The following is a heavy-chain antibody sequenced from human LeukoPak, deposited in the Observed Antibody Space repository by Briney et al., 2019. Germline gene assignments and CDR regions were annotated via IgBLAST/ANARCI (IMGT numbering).Heavy chain of an antibody. CDR2: INPNSGGA. CDR1: GYIFTGCY. CDR3: ARGFGYRSSDAFDF. V-gene: IGHV1-2*02. Sequence: ASVKVSCKASGYIFTGCYMHWLRQAPGQGPEWMGWINPNSGGAKNAQNFQGRVTMTRDTSISTAYLELTDLRSDDTAVYYCARGFGYRSSDAFDFWGQGTMVTVSS. D-gene: IGHD5-24*01. J-gene: IGHJ3*01.